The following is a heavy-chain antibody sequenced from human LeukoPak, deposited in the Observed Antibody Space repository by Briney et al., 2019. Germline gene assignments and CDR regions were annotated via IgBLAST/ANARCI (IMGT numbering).Heavy chain of an antibody. Sequence: SVKVSCKASGYTFTSYYMHWVRQAPGQGLEWMGGIIPIFGTANYAQKFQGRVTITADESTSTAYMELSSLRSEDTAVYYCSYYDSSGYYKSFDYWGQGTLVTVSS. CDR2: IIPIFGTA. V-gene: IGHV1-69*13. CDR3: SYYDSSGYYKSFDY. D-gene: IGHD3-22*01. CDR1: GYTFTSYY. J-gene: IGHJ4*02.